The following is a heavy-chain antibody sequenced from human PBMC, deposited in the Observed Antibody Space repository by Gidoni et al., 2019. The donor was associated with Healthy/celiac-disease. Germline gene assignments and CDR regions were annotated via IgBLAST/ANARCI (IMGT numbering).Heavy chain of an antibody. CDR1: GLSSSEYY. Sequence: QAQLVECGGGLVTSGGSLRLSCAALGLSSSEYYMSWIRQAPVKGLEWVSYISSSSSYTNYADSVKGRFTISRDNAKNSLYLQMNSLRAEDTAVYYCARSARILYSSFYCLDVWGQGTMVTVSS. CDR2: ISSSSSYT. J-gene: IGHJ6*02. CDR3: ARSARILYSSFYCLDV. V-gene: IGHV3-11*06.